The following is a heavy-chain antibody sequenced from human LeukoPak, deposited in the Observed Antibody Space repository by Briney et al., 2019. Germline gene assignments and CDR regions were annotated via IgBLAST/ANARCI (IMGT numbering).Heavy chain of an antibody. J-gene: IGHJ6*02. CDR1: GGSISSGGYY. V-gene: IGHV4-31*03. Sequence: SQTLSLTCTVSGGSISSGGYYWSWIRQHPGKGLEWIGYIYYSGSTYYNPSLKSRVTISVDTSKNQFSLKLSSVTAADTAVYYCARAYYDSSGYYYYYYGMDVWGQGTTVTVSS. CDR2: IYYSGST. CDR3: ARAYYDSSGYYYYYYGMDV. D-gene: IGHD3-22*01.